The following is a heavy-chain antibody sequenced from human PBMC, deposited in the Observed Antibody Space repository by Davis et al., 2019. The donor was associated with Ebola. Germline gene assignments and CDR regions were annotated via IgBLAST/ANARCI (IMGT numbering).Heavy chain of an antibody. J-gene: IGHJ6*04. D-gene: IGHD3-3*01. Sequence: GESLKISCAASGFTLSGYDMNWVRQAPGKGLEWVSSISSSGRYIYYADSVKGRFTVSRDNAKNSLYLQMNSLRAEDTAVYYCAIAQAALQFLEWPYYGMDVWGKGTTVTVSS. V-gene: IGHV3-21*03. CDR1: GFTLSGYD. CDR2: ISSSGRYI. CDR3: AIAQAALQFLEWPYYGMDV.